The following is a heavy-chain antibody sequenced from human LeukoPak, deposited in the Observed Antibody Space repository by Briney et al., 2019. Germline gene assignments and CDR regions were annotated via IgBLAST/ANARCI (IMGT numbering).Heavy chain of an antibody. Sequence: GGSLRLSCAASGFTFSSYSMNWVRQAPGKGLEWVSSISSSSSYIYYADSVKGRFTISRDNAKNSLYLQMNSLRAEDTAVYYCARDLTAMVTYYYYGMDVWGQGTTVTVSS. D-gene: IGHD5-18*01. CDR1: GFTFSSYS. J-gene: IGHJ6*02. V-gene: IGHV3-21*01. CDR3: ARDLTAMVTYYYYGMDV. CDR2: ISSSSSYI.